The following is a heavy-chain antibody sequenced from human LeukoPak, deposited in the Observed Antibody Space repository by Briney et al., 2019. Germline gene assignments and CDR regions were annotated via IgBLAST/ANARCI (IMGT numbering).Heavy chain of an antibody. V-gene: IGHV1-2*02. CDR2: INPNSGGT. CDR3: ARDRAVAGTGNYFDY. J-gene: IGHJ4*02. D-gene: IGHD6-19*01. CDR1: GYTFTGYY. Sequence: ASVKVSYKASGYTFTGYYMHWVRQAPGQGLEWMGWINPNSGGTNYAQKFQGRVTMTRDTSISTAYMELSRLRSDDTAVYYCARDRAVAGTGNYFDYWGQGTLVTVSS.